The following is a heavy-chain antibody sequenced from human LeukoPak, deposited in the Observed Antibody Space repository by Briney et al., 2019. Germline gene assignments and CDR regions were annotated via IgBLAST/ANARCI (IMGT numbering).Heavy chain of an antibody. CDR3: TSSNGDVYSY. D-gene: IGHD5-24*01. Sequence: GESLKISCETSGYRFISHWISWVRQMPGEGLEWMGIIFPADSDTKYSPSFQGQVTISADKSISTAYLQWSSLKASDTATYYCTSSNGDVYSYWGQGTLVTVSS. V-gene: IGHV5-51*01. CDR1: GYRFISHW. J-gene: IGHJ4*02. CDR2: IFPADSDT.